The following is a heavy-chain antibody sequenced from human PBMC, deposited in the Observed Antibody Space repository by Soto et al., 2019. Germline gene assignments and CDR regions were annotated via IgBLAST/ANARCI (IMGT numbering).Heavy chain of an antibody. CDR3: ARVMGGVVVVAATPGVGFDI. J-gene: IGHJ3*02. CDR2: INHSGST. CDR1: GGSFSGYY. V-gene: IGHV4-34*01. D-gene: IGHD2-15*01. Sequence: QVQLQQWGAGLLKPSETLSLTCAVYGGSFSGYYWSWIRQPPGKGLEWIGEINHSGSTNYNPSLKSRVTISVDTSKDQFSLRLRSVTAADTAVYYCARVMGGVVVVAATPGVGFDIWGQGTMVTVSS.